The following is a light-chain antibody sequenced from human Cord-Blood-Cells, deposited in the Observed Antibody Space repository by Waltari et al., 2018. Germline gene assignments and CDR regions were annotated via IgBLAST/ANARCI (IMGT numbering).Light chain of an antibody. Sequence: EIVLTQSPGTLSLSPGERATLSCRASQSVSSSYLAWYQQKPGQAPRLLIYGASSRATDIPDRFSSSGSGTDFTLTISRLEPEDFAVYYCQQYGSSPPTFGQGTKVEIK. CDR2: GAS. J-gene: IGKJ1*01. CDR3: QQYGSSPPT. V-gene: IGKV3-20*01. CDR1: QSVSSSY.